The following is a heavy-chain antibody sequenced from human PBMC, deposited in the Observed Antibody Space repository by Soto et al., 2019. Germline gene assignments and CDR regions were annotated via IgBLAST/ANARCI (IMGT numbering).Heavy chain of an antibody. D-gene: IGHD6-13*01. CDR1: GYTFTSYA. CDR3: ASSIAAAGTGFQH. J-gene: IGHJ1*01. V-gene: IGHV1-3*01. CDR2: INAGNGNT. Sequence: GASVKVSCKASGYTFTSYAMHWVRQAPGQRLEWMGWINAGNGNTKYSQKLQGRVTMTTDTSTSTAYMELRSLRSDDTAVYYCASSIAAAGTGFQHWGQGTLVTVSS.